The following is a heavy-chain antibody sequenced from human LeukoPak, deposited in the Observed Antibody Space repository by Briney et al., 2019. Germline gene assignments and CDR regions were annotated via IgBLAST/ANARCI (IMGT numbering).Heavy chain of an antibody. D-gene: IGHD4-23*01. Sequence: KPSETLSLTCTVSGGSISSGDYYWSWIRQPPGKGLEWIGYIYYSGSTYYNPSLKSRVTISVDTSKNQFSLKLSSVTAADTAVYYCARLKPHSTVVTPYYYYGMDVWGQGTTVTVSS. V-gene: IGHV4-30-4*01. CDR1: GGSISSGDYY. CDR3: ARLKPHSTVVTPYYYYGMDV. J-gene: IGHJ6*02. CDR2: IYYSGST.